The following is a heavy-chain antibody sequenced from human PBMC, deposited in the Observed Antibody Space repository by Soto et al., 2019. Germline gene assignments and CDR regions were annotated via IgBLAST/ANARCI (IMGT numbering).Heavy chain of an antibody. CDR3: ARGRSHSSS. D-gene: IGHD6-13*01. CDR2: IYYSGST. Sequence: SETLSLTCTVSGGSISRYYWTWIRQPPGKGLEWIGYIYYSGSTNYNPSLKSRVIISVDTSKNQFSLKLSSVTATDTAVYYCARGRSHSSSWGQGTLVTVSS. V-gene: IGHV4-59*01. J-gene: IGHJ4*02. CDR1: GGSISRYY.